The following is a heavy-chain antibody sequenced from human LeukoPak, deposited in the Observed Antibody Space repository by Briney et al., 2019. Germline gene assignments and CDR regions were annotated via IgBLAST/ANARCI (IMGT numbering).Heavy chain of an antibody. J-gene: IGHJ4*02. V-gene: IGHV1-18*01. CDR1: GYTFTSYG. CDR2: ISAYNGNT. D-gene: IGHD2-2*01. Sequence: VASVKVSCKASGYTFTSYGISWVRQAPGQGLEWMGWISAYNGNTNYAQKLQGRVTMTTDTSTSTAYMELRSLRSDDTAVYYCARDWTSYCNSTSCYPGELDYWGQGTLVTVSS. CDR3: ARDWTSYCNSTSCYPGELDY.